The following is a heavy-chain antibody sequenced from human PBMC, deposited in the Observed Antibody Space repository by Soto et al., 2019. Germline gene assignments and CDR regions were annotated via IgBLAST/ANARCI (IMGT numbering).Heavy chain of an antibody. D-gene: IGHD1-26*01. CDR3: AMYHYCFCDRRELHSFPTRRSSDL. V-gene: IGHV5-51*01. J-gene: IGHJ2*01. CDR1: GYSFTSYW. Sequence: GESLKICCKGSGYSFTSYWIGWVRQMPGKGLEWMGIIYPGDSDTRYSPSFQGQVTISADKSISTAYLQWSSLKASDTAMYYCAMYHYCFCDRRELHSFPTRRSSDL. CDR2: IYPGDSDT.